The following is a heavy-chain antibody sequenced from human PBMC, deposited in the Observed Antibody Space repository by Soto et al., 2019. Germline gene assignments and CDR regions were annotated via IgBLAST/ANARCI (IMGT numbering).Heavy chain of an antibody. J-gene: IGHJ6*02. Sequence: EGQLLESGGGLVQPGGSLRLSCAASDFTFSTYGMSWVHQTPGKGLEWVSGISGSGASIFYAESVRGRFTISSDNSKHTVYLQIDSPRAEDTGVYYCAKEGGSEICYFYGLDVLGQGTMVSVS. D-gene: IGHD3-16*01. V-gene: IGHV3-23*01. CDR2: ISGSGASI. CDR3: AKEGGSEICYFYGLDV. CDR1: DFTFSTYG.